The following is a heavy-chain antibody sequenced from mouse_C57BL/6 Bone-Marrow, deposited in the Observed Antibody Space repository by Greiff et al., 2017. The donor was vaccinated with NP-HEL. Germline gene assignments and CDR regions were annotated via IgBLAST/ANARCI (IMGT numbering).Heavy chain of an antibody. CDR3: ARDWTTPFAY. CDR2: IHPNSGST. CDR1: GYTFTSYW. Sequence: QVQLQQPGAELVKPGASVKLSCKASGYTFTSYWMHWVKQRPGQGLEWIGMIHPNSGSTNYNEKFKSKATLTVDQSSSTASMQLSSLTSEDSAVDYWARDWTTPFAYWGQGTLVTVSA. V-gene: IGHV1-64*01. D-gene: IGHD1-1*01. J-gene: IGHJ3*01.